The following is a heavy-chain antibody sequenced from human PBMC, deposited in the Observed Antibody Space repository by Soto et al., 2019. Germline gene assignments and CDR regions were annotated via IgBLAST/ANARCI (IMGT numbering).Heavy chain of an antibody. V-gene: IGHV1-46*01. CDR2: INPSGGST. D-gene: IGHD5-18*01. Sequence: ASVKVSCKASGYTFTSYYMHCVRQAPGQGLEWMGIINPSGGSTSYAQKFQGRVTMTRDTSTSTVYMELSSLRSEDTAVYYCARALDTAMANYYYYYGMDVWGQGTTVTVSS. J-gene: IGHJ6*02. CDR1: GYTFTSYY. CDR3: ARALDTAMANYYYYYGMDV.